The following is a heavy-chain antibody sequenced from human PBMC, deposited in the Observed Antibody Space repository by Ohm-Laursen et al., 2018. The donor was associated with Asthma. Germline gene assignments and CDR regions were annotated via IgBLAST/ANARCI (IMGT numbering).Heavy chain of an antibody. CDR2: IKPGGIAN. CDR3: ARDSGWNALDL. Sequence: LRLSCAASGFPFNISWMAWVRQVPGKGLEWVANIKPGGIANAYLDSVRGRFTISKDNGKNSLYLQMHSLRGEDTALYYCARDSGWNALDLWGQGTLVSVS. CDR1: GFPFNISW. J-gene: IGHJ5*02. V-gene: IGHV3-7*05. D-gene: IGHD1-1*01.